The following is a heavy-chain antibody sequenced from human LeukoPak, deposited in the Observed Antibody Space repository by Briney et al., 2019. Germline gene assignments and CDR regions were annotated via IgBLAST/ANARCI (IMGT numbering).Heavy chain of an antibody. Sequence: GRSLRLSCAASGFTFSSYGIHWFRQAPGKGLEWVSAISGSGGSTYYADSVKGRFTISRDNSKNTLYLQMNSLRAEDAAVYYCAKTSSSWYGAFDIWGQGTMVTVSS. D-gene: IGHD6-13*01. V-gene: IGHV3-23*01. CDR3: AKTSSSWYGAFDI. CDR1: GFTFSSYG. J-gene: IGHJ3*02. CDR2: ISGSGGST.